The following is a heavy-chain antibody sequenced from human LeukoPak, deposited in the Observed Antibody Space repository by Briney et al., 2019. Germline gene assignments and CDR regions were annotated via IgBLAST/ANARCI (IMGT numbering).Heavy chain of an antibody. CDR1: GGSFSGYY. CDR2: INHSGST. Sequence: PSETLSLTCAVYGGSFSGYYWSWIPQPPGKGLEWIGEINHSGSTNYNPSLKSRVTISVDTSKNQFSLKLSSVTAADTAVYYCASARIGYCSSTSCSPDAFDIWGQGTMVTVSS. CDR3: ASARIGYCSSTSCSPDAFDI. D-gene: IGHD2-2*01. J-gene: IGHJ3*02. V-gene: IGHV4-34*01.